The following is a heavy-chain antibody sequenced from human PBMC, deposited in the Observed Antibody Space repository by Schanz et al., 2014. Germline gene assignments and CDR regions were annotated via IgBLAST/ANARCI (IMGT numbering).Heavy chain of an antibody. CDR2: INPKSGKR. CDR3: ATDDRFSEWSVLGH. D-gene: IGHD3-3*01. J-gene: IGHJ4*02. CDR1: GYTFTGHR. V-gene: IGHV1-2*02. Sequence: QVLLVQSGAEVKKPGASVKVSCKASGYTFTGHRMHWVRQAPGQGPEWMGWINPKSGKRTYVQKFQGRVTMTTEASINTAYMQLSSLPSADTAVYYCATDDRFSEWSVLGHWGQGTLVTVSS.